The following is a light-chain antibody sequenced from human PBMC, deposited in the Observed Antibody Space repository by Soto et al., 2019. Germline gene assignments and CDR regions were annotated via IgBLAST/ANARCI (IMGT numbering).Light chain of an antibody. J-gene: IGKJ1*01. CDR3: QQYNGWPWT. CDR1: QTIGNK. CDR2: GAS. V-gene: IGKV3-15*01. Sequence: ETVMTQSPATLPVSPGERVTLSCRATQTIGNKLAWYLQRPGQAPRLLMYGASTRATDIPARFSGSGSGTEFTLTITGLQSEDFTVYYCQQYNGWPWTFGLGTKVEI.